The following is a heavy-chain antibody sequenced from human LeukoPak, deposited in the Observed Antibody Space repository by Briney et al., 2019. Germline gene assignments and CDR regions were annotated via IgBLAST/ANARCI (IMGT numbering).Heavy chain of an antibody. CDR2: IWYDGSNK. Sequence: GRSLRLSCAASGFTFSSYGMHWVRQAPGKGLEWVAVIWYDGSNKYYADSVKGRFTISGDNSKNTLYLQMNSLRAEDTAVYYCARDDFWSGYMDYWGQGTLVTVSS. CDR1: GFTFSSYG. J-gene: IGHJ4*02. V-gene: IGHV3-33*01. CDR3: ARDDFWSGYMDY. D-gene: IGHD3-3*01.